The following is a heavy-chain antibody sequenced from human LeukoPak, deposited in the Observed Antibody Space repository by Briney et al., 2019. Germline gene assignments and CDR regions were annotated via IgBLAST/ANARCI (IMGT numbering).Heavy chain of an antibody. CDR2: INPYNGNT. V-gene: IGHV1-18*01. D-gene: IGHD3-10*01. CDR1: GDAFISNS. Sequence: ASVKVCCKASGDAFISNSFVWVRQAPGQGLEWVAWINPYNGNTDSAHRFQDRVTMTTDTSTSTAYMELRTLRSDDTAMYFCASTRILSGGSFDVWGQGTMVIVSS. J-gene: IGHJ3*01. CDR3: ASTRILSGGSFDV.